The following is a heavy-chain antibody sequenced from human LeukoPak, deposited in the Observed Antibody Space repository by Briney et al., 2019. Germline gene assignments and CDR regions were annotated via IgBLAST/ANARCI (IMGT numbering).Heavy chain of an antibody. CDR1: GGTFSSYA. D-gene: IGHD6-6*01. CDR2: IIPIFGTA. J-gene: IGHJ5*02. V-gene: IGHV1-69*13. Sequence: SVKVSCKASGGTFSSYAISWVRQAPGQGLEWMGGIIPIFGTANYAQKFQGRVTITADESTSTAYMELSSLRSEDTAVYYCARLYGEYSSSSGWFDPWGQGTLVTVSS. CDR3: ARLYGEYSSSSGWFDP.